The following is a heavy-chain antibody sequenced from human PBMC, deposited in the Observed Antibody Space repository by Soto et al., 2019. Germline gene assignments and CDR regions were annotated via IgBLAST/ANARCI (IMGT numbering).Heavy chain of an antibody. J-gene: IGHJ6*02. CDR1: GYTFTSYG. CDR3: ARGTLVSEYCSGGSCFNGPYYYGMDV. V-gene: IGHV1-18*01. D-gene: IGHD2-15*01. CDR2: ISAYNGNT. Sequence: ASVKVSCKASGYTFTSYGISWVRQAPGQGLEWMGWISAYNGNTNYAQKLQGRVTMTTDTSTSTAYMELRSLRSDDTAVYYCARGTLVSEYCSGGSCFNGPYYYGMDVWGQGTTVTVSS.